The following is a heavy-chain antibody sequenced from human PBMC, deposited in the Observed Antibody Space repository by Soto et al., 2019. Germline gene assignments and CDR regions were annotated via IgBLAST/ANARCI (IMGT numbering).Heavy chain of an antibody. CDR1: GFTFSSYA. V-gene: IGHV3-23*01. J-gene: IGHJ5*02. CDR2: ISGSGGST. Sequence: EVQLLESGGGLVQPGGSLRLSCAASGFTFSSYAMSWVRQAPGKGLEWVSAISGSGGSTYYADSVKGRFTISRDSSKNTLYLQMNSRRAEDTTVYYCAKDPPSNYGSGSYNWFDPWGQGTLVTVSS. CDR3: AKDPPSNYGSGSYNWFDP. D-gene: IGHD3-10*01.